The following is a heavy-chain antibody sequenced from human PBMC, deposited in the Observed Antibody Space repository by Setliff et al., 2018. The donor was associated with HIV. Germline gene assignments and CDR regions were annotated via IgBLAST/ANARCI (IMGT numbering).Heavy chain of an antibody. V-gene: IGHV4-39*01. CDR1: GGSSSSSSFY. D-gene: IGHD3-9*01. CDR3: ARPFDWGSSHPLGY. CDR2: IYYSGNT. J-gene: IGHJ4*02. Sequence: PLETLSLTCTVPGGSSSSSSFYWGWIRQPPGKGLEWIGSIYYSGNTYYNPSLKSRVTISVDTSKNQFSLKLSSVIAADTAVYYCARPFDWGSSHPLGYWSQGTLVTVSS.